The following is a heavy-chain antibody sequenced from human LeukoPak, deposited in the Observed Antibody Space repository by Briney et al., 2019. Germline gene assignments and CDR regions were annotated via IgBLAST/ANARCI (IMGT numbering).Heavy chain of an antibody. J-gene: IGHJ4*02. CDR2: INPNSGGT. Sequence: ASAKVSCKASGYTFTGYYMHWVRQAPGQGLEWMGWINPNSGGTNYAQKFQGRVTMTRDTSISTAYMELSRLRSDDTAVYYCARADVVPAAIFHYWGQGTLVTVSS. D-gene: IGHD2-2*02. CDR3: ARADVVPAAIFHY. CDR1: GYTFTGYY. V-gene: IGHV1-2*02.